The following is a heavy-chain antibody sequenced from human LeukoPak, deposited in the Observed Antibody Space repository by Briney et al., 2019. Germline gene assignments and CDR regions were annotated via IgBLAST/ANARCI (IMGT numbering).Heavy chain of an antibody. CDR3: ARAALTTWHHDH. D-gene: IGHD4-11*01. CDR1: GFIFKNYA. J-gene: IGHJ4*02. CDR2: ISWNSGSI. V-gene: IGHV3-9*01. Sequence: GGSLRLSCAGSGFIFKNYAMHWVRQPPGKGLEWVSCISWNSGSIDYADSVKGRFTISRDNAKNSLYLQMNSLRVEDTAVYYCARAALTTWHHDHWGQGTLVTVSS.